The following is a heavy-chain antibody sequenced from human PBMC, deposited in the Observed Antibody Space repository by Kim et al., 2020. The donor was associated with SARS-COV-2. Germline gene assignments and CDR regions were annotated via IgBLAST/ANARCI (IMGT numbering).Heavy chain of an antibody. D-gene: IGHD1-26*01. V-gene: IGHV4-39*01. CDR2: IYYSGST. J-gene: IGHJ2*01. Sequence: SETLSLTCTVSGGSISSSSYYWGWIRQPPGKGLEWIGSIYYSGSTYYNPSLKSRVTISVDTSKNQFSLKLSSVTAADTAVYYCASPGELPPRGDYWYFDLWGRGTLVTVSS. CDR1: GGSISSSSYY. CDR3: ASPGELPPRGDYWYFDL.